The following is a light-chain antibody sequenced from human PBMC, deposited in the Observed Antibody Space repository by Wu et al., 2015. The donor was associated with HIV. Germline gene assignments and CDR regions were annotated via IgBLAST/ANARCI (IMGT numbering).Light chain of an antibody. CDR1: QSISIY. CDR2: AAS. V-gene: IGKV1-39*01. J-gene: IGKJ1*01. Sequence: DIQMTQSPSSLSASVGDRVTITCRASQSISIYLNWFQQKPGKAPKFLIYAASSLQSGVPSRFSGSGSGTDFTLTISSLQPEDFATYYCQQSFTTLGTFGQGTKVET. CDR3: QQSFTTLGT.